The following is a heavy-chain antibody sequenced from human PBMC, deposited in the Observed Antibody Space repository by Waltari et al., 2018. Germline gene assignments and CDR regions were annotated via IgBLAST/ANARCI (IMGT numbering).Heavy chain of an antibody. D-gene: IGHD1-26*01. CDR1: GGTFSSYR. V-gene: IGHV1-69*14. CDR3: ARGSGWELPHYYYYYMDV. J-gene: IGHJ6*03. Sequence: QVQLVQSGAEVKKPGSSVKVSGKASGGTFSSYRISWVREAPGPGLEWMGGIFPIFGTANYAQKFQGRVTITSDKSTSTAYLARSSLSSEDTAVYYCARGSGWELPHYYYYYMDVWGKGTTFTVSS. CDR2: IFPIFGTA.